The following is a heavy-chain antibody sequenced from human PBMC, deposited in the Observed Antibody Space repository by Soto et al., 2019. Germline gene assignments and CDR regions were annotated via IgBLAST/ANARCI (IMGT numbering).Heavy chain of an antibody. J-gene: IGHJ4*02. CDR1: GGSISSSSYY. D-gene: IGHD2-2*03. CDR3: ARQAVDIVLVPAAIDY. V-gene: IGHV4-39*01. CDR2: IYYSGST. Sequence: PSETLSLTCTVSGGSISSSSYYWGWIRQPPGKGLEWIGSIYYSGSTYYNPSLKSRVTISVDTSKNQFSLKLSSVTAADTAVYYCARQAVDIVLVPAAIDYWGQGTLVTVSS.